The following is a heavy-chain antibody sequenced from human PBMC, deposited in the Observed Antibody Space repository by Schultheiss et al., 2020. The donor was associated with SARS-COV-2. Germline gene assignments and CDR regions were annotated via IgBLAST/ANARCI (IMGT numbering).Heavy chain of an antibody. CDR3: ARDSSEGSSWGYYYGMDV. V-gene: IGHV3-23*01. J-gene: IGHJ6*02. CDR1: GFTFSSYA. Sequence: GGSLRLSCAASGFTFSSYAMHWVRQAPGKGLEWVSAISGSGGSTYYADSVKGRFTISRDNSKNTLYLQMNSLRAEDTAVYYCARDSSEGSSWGYYYGMDVWGQGTTVTVSS. D-gene: IGHD6-13*01. CDR2: ISGSGGST.